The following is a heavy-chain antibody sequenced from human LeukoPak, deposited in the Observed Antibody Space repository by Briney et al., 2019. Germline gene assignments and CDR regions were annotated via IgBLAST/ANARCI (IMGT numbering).Heavy chain of an antibody. Sequence: ASVKVSCKASGYTFTGYYMHWVRQAPGQGLEWMGWINPNSGGTNYAQKFQGRVTMTRDTSISTAYMELSRLRSDDTAVYYCARDSKRYYYDSSGYYDYWGQGTLVTVSS. V-gene: IGHV1-2*02. CDR2: INPNSGGT. D-gene: IGHD3-22*01. CDR1: GYTFTGYY. CDR3: ARDSKRYYYDSSGYYDY. J-gene: IGHJ4*02.